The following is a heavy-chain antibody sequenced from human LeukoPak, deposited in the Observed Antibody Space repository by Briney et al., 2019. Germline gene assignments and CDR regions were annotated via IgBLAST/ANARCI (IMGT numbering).Heavy chain of an antibody. CDR1: GGSFSGYY. Sequence: PSETLSLTCAVYGGSFSGYYWSWIRQPPGKGLDWIGEINHSGSTNYNPSLKSRVTISVDTSKNQFSLKLSSVTAADTAVYYCARDDNCSSTSCYRGALGVFDIWGQGTMVTVSS. J-gene: IGHJ3*02. D-gene: IGHD2-2*01. V-gene: IGHV4-34*01. CDR3: ARDDNCSSTSCYRGALGVFDI. CDR2: INHSGST.